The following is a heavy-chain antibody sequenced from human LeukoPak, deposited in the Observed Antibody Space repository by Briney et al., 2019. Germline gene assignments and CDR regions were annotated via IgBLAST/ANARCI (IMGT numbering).Heavy chain of an antibody. Sequence: GGSLRLSCAASGFSFNTYAMSWVRQAPGKGLGWVSAISNTGGSTYYADSVKGRFTISRDKSKNTLSLQMNSLRAEDTAVYYCAREAITGTTGVFDYWGQGTLVTVSS. CDR2: ISNTGGST. CDR1: GFSFNTYA. J-gene: IGHJ4*02. D-gene: IGHD1-7*01. CDR3: AREAITGTTGVFDY. V-gene: IGHV3-23*01.